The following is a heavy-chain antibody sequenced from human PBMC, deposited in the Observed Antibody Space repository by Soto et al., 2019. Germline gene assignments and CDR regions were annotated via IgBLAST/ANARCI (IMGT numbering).Heavy chain of an antibody. CDR3: VRDVRGVESPYNWYDP. D-gene: IGHD3-3*01. V-gene: IGHV3-7*01. Sequence: AGSLRHYCPAGEFIYSNYRMSWVRHAPWKGLEWVANIKQDGREKNYVDHVKGRFTIYRDNAMNSLYLQMNSLRVEDTAVYHCVRDVRGVESPYNWYDPWGQGTLVTVSS. J-gene: IGHJ5*02. CDR2: IKQDGREK. CDR1: EFIYSNYR.